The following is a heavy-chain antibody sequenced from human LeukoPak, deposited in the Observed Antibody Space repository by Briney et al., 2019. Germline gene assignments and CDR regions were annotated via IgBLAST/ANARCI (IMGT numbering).Heavy chain of an antibody. Sequence: SETLSLTCTVSGGAISSDSYFWGWIRQSPGKGLEWIGSIYHSGSTHYNPSLKSRVTISLDTSKSQFSLQLNSVTPEDTAVYYCASTHNWNYWIDYWGQGTLVTVSS. V-gene: IGHV4-39*07. CDR1: GGAISSDSYF. CDR2: IYHSGST. D-gene: IGHD1-7*01. CDR3: ASTHNWNYWIDY. J-gene: IGHJ4*02.